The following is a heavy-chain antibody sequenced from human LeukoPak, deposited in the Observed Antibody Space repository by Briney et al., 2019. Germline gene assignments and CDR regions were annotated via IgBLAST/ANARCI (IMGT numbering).Heavy chain of an antibody. V-gene: IGHV3-7*03. Sequence: GGSLRLSCSASEFTFSNFWMSWVRQAPGKGPEWVANIKQDGSEKYYVDSVKGRFTISRDNAKNSLYLQMNSLRAEDTALYYCAKGSSGYYEAIFDYWGQGTLVTVSS. CDR3: AKGSSGYYEAIFDY. J-gene: IGHJ4*02. D-gene: IGHD3-22*01. CDR2: IKQDGSEK. CDR1: EFTFSNFW.